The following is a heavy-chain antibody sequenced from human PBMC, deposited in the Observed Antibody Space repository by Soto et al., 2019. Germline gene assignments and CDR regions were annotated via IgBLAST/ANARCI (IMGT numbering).Heavy chain of an antibody. J-gene: IGHJ4*02. CDR1: GYTFTSYG. Sequence: ASVKVSCKASGYTFTSYGISWVRQAPGQGLEWMGWISAYNGNTNYAQKLQGRVTMTTDTSTSTAYMELRSLRSDDTAVYYCARAYYNSSGYYYFGDWGQGTLVTVSS. CDR3: ARAYYNSSGYYYFGD. V-gene: IGHV1-18*01. D-gene: IGHD3-22*01. CDR2: ISAYNGNT.